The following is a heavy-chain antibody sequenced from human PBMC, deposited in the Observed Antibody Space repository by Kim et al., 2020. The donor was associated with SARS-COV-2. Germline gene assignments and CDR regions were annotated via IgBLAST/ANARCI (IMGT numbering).Heavy chain of an antibody. J-gene: IGHJ3*02. CDR3: ARVGGSSTPLSAFDI. D-gene: IGHD6-6*01. CDR2: MYYGAGA. V-gene: IGHV4-59*01. CDR1: GGSITDYY. Sequence: ETLSLTCTVSGGSITDYYWTWIRQAPGKGLEWIGYMYYGAGANYNPSLKSRVTVSIDTSKNQFSLKLASVTAADTALYYCARVGGSSTPLSAFDIWGQG.